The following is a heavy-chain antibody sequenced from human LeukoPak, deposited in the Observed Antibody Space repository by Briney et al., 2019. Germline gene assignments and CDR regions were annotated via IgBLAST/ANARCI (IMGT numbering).Heavy chain of an antibody. D-gene: IGHD2-2*01. CDR3: ARDRLFGIDCSSTSCYPDAFDI. J-gene: IGHJ3*02. V-gene: IGHV4-59*12. Sequence: SETLSLTCTVSGGSISNYHWSWIRQPPGKGLEWIGYIYYSGSTNYNPSLKSRVTISLDTSKNQVSLRLSSVTAADTAVYYCARDRLFGIDCSSTSCYPDAFDIWGQGTMVTVSS. CDR2: IYYSGST. CDR1: GGSISNYH.